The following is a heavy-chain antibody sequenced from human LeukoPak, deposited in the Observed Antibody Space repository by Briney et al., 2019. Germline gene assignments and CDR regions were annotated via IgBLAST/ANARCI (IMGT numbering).Heavy chain of an antibody. J-gene: IGHJ4*02. CDR2: ITSDGRTT. Sequence: PGGSLRLSCEGSGFTFSRLWMHWVRQAPGKGLSWVSVITSDGRTTTYADSVKGRFTISRDNAKNMLYLQMSGVRAEDTAVYFCATGVKSAYEYWGQGTLVTVSS. D-gene: IGHD3-3*01. CDR3: ATGVKSAYEY. V-gene: IGHV3-74*01. CDR1: GFTFSRLW.